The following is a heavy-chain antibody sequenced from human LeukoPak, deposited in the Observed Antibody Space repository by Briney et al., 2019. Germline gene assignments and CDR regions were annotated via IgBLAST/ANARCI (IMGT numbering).Heavy chain of an antibody. J-gene: IGHJ4*02. CDR3: ASPQRGSGGYYSDY. CDR1: GYTFTDYY. CDR2: VNGNTGAT. Sequence: ASVKVSCMASGYTFTDYYMHWVRQAPGHGLEWMGWVNGNTGATLYAQKFQGRVTMSRDATITTAYMELHGLRYDDTAVYYCASPQRGSGGYYSDYWGQGTLITVSS. D-gene: IGHD3-10*01. V-gene: IGHV1-2*02.